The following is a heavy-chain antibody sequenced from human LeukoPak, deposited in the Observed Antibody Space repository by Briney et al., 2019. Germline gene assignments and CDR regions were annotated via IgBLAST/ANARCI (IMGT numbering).Heavy chain of an antibody. D-gene: IGHD4-17*01. CDR3: ARGETTGDAFDI. CDR1: GFTFSSYW. V-gene: IGHV3-7*01. J-gene: IGHJ3*02. Sequence: GGSLRLSCAASGFTFSSYWMSWVRQAPGKGLEWVANIKQDGSEKYYVDSVKGRFTISRDNAKNSVFLQMDSLRAEDTAVYYCARGETTGDAFDIWGQGTMVTVSS. CDR2: IKQDGSEK.